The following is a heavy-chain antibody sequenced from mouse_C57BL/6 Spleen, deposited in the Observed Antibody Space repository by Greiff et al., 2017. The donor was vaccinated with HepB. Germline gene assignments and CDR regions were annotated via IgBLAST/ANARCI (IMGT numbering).Heavy chain of an antibody. V-gene: IGHV1-80*01. J-gene: IGHJ3*01. CDR1: GYAFSSYW. CDR2: IYPGDGDT. Sequence: QVQLKQSGAELVKPGASVKISCKASGYAFSSYWMNWVKQRPGKGLEWIGQIYPGDGDTNYNGKFKGKATLTADKSSSTAYMQLSSLTSEDSAVYFCANPYGYDGAWFAYWGQGTLVTVSA. CDR3: ANPYGYDGAWFAY. D-gene: IGHD2-2*01.